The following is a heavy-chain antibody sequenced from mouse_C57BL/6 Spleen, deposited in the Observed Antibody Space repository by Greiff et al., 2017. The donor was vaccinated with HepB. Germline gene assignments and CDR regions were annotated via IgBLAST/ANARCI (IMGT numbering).Heavy chain of an antibody. D-gene: IGHD1-1*01. V-gene: IGHV1-26*01. CDR3: ARGSNYAMDY. CDR1: GYTFTDYY. J-gene: IGHJ4*01. CDR2: INPNNGGT. Sequence: EVQLQQSGPELVKPGASVKISCKASGYTFTDYYMNWVKQSHGKSLEWIGDINPNNGGTSYNQKFKGKATLTVDKSSSTAYMELRSLTSADSAVYYCARGSNYAMDYWGQGTSVTVSS.